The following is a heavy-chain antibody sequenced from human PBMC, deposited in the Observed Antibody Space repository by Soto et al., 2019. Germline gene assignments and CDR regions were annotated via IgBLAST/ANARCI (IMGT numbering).Heavy chain of an antibody. D-gene: IGHD1-26*01. CDR1: GDSINDWW. CDR2: MFHSGGT. Sequence: QVQLQESGSGLVKPSGTLSLTCVVSGDSINDWWWGWVRQPPGKGLEGIGEMFHSGGTNYNPALESRVTISIAKSKHQLSLNLTSVAAADSAVYYCATRPTYSPSWGQGTLVTVSS. V-gene: IGHV4-4*02. CDR3: ATRPTYSPS. J-gene: IGHJ5*02.